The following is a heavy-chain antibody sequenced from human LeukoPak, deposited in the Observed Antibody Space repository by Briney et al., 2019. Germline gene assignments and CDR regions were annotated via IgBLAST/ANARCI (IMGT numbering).Heavy chain of an antibody. J-gene: IGHJ5*02. CDR1: GYTFTGYY. CDR3: ARGSRPSYFDWLQSPWFDP. D-gene: IGHD3-9*01. CDR2: INPNSGGT. Sequence: GASVKVSCKASGYTFTGYYVHWMRQAPGQGLEWMGWINPNSGGTNYAQKLQGRVTMTTDTSTSTAYMELRSLRSDDTAVYYCARGSRPSYFDWLQSPWFDPWGQGTLVTVSS. V-gene: IGHV1-2*02.